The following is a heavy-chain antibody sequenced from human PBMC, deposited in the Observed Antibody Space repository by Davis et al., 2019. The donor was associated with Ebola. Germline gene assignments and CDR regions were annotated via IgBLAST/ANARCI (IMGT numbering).Heavy chain of an antibody. J-gene: IGHJ6*02. CDR1: GYTFTGYY. CDR2: INPNSGGT. D-gene: IGHD2-2*01. V-gene: IGHV1-2*02. CDR3: ARDLEDIVVVSAIDYYYYGMDV. Sequence: ASVKVSCKASGYTFTGYYMHWVRQAPGQGLEWMGWINPNSGGTNYAQKFQGRVTMTRDTSISTAYMELSRLRSDDTAVYYCARDLEDIVVVSAIDYYYYGMDVWGQGTTVTVSS.